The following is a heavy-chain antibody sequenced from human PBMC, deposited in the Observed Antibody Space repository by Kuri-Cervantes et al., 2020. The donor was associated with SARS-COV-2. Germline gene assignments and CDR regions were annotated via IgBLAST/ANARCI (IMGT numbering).Heavy chain of an antibody. CDR1: GYTFTSYG. CDR3: ALGYWGSGYPRYYYYMDV. Sequence: SVKVSCKASGYTFTSYGISWVRQAPGQGLEWMGGIIPILGTANYAQKFQGRVTTTADESTSTAYMELSSLRSEDTAVYYCALGYWGSGYPRYYYYMDVWGKGTTVTVSS. J-gene: IGHJ6*03. D-gene: IGHD3-22*01. V-gene: IGHV1-69*13. CDR2: IIPILGTA.